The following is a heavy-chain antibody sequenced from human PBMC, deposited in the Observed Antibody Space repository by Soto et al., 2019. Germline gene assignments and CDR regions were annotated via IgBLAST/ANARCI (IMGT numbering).Heavy chain of an antibody. J-gene: IGHJ4*02. V-gene: IGHV3-66*01. CDR3: ARDGVGATTFFGFLDH. CDR2: IYSGGST. CDR1: GFTVSSNY. D-gene: IGHD1-26*01. Sequence: PGGSLRLSCAASGFTVSSNYMSWVRQAPGKGLEWVSVIYSGGSTYYADSVKGRFTISRDNSKNTLYLQMNNLRVEDTAVYYCARDGVGATTFFGFLDHWGQGTLVTVSS.